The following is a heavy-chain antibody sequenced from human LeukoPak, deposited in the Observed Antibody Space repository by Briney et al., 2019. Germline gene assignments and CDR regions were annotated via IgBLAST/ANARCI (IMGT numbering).Heavy chain of an antibody. D-gene: IGHD1-26*01. Sequence: GSLRLSCAASGFTFSSYWMHWVRQAPGKGLVWVSRISKDGSSTYYADSVKGRFTTSRDNAKNTLYLQMNSLRAEDTAVYYCARDEVGVGATHDYWGQGTLVTVSS. V-gene: IGHV3-74*01. CDR2: ISKDGSST. J-gene: IGHJ4*02. CDR3: ARDEVGVGATHDY. CDR1: GFTFSSYW.